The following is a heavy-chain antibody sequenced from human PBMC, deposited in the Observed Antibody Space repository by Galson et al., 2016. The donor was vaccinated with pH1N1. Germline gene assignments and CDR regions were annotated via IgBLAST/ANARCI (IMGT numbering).Heavy chain of an antibody. CDR2: TYYRSTWSN. CDR1: GDSVSSNRVA. D-gene: IGHD6-19*01. V-gene: IGHV6-1*01. Sequence: CAISGDSVSSNRVAWHWIRQSPSRGLEWLGTTYYRSTWSNDYAVSVKSRITINPDISKNQFSLQLDSVTPEDTAVYYCARVRASGWPNYYGMDVWGQGTTVTVSS. J-gene: IGHJ6*02. CDR3: ARVRASGWPNYYGMDV.